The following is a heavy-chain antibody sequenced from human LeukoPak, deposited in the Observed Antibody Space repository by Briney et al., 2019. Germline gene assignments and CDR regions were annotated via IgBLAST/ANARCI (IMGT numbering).Heavy chain of an antibody. D-gene: IGHD3-22*01. J-gene: IGHJ4*02. Sequence: SETLSLTCTVSGGSISNYYWSWIRQSPGKGLEWIGYIYYIGNTNYNPSLKSRVTISVDTSKNQFSLRLSTVTAADTAVYYCAREAGENYDIRGRDYWGQGTLVTVSS. CDR1: GGSISNYY. CDR3: AREAGENYDIRGRDY. V-gene: IGHV4-59*12. CDR2: IYYIGNT.